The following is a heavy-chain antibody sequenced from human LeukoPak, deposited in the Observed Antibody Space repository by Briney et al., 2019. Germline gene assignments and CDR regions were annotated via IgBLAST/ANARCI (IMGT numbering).Heavy chain of an antibody. Sequence: SVKFSCKASGGTFSSYAISWVRQAPGQGLEWMGGIIPIFGTANYAQKFQGRVTITADESTSTAYMELSSLRSEDTAVYYCARDPPGGRYGMDVWGKGTTVTVSS. V-gene: IGHV1-69*01. CDR3: ARDPPGGRYGMDV. CDR2: IIPIFGTA. J-gene: IGHJ6*04. D-gene: IGHD3-16*01. CDR1: GGTFSSYA.